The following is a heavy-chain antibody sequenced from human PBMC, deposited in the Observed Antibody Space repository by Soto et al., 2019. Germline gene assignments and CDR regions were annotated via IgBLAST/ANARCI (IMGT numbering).Heavy chain of an antibody. V-gene: IGHV1-69*12. Sequence: QVQLVQSGAEVKKPGSSVKVSCKASGGTFSSYAISWVRQALGQGLEWMGGIISIFGTANYAQKFQGRVTITADESTSTADMELSSLRSEDTAVYYCARNPDTNYYYGMDVWGQGTTVTVSS. CDR1: GGTFSSYA. CDR2: IISIFGTA. CDR3: ARNPDTNYYYGMDV. J-gene: IGHJ6*02.